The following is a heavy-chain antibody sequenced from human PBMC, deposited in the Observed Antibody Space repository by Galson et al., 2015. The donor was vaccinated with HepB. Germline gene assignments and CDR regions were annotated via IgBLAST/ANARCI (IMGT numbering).Heavy chain of an antibody. D-gene: IGHD1-1*01. CDR1: GGSVSSGSYD. Sequence: SETLSLTCTVSGGSVSSGSYDWSWIRQPPGKGLEWIGYIYYSGSTNYNPSLKSRVTISVDTSKNQFSLKLSSVTAADTAVYYCARSRVHDGAHYSYGMDVWGQGTTVTVSS. J-gene: IGHJ6*02. V-gene: IGHV4-61*01. CDR3: ARSRVHDGAHYSYGMDV. CDR2: IYYSGST.